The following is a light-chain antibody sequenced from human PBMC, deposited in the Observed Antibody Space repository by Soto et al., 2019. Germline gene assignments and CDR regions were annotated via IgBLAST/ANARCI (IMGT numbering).Light chain of an antibody. J-gene: IGKJ1*01. Sequence: DIHMTQSPSTLSASVLDRFTITCRASQSISSWLAWYQQKPGKAPKLLIYDASSLESGVPSRFSGSGSGTEFTLTISSLQPDDFATYYCQQYNSYSPTFGQGTKVDSK. CDR3: QQYNSYSPT. CDR1: QSISSW. V-gene: IGKV1-5*01. CDR2: DAS.